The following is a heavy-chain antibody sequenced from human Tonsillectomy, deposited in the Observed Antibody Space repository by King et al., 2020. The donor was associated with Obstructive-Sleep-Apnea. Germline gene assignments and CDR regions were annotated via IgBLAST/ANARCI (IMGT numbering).Heavy chain of an antibody. Sequence: VQLVESGGGLVKPGGSLRLSCAASGFIFSDYYMSCIRQAPGKGLEWVSYISSSGTTIYYADSVKGRFTISRDNIKNSLYLKMNSLRAEDTAVYYCARRMQWVVHFDYWGQGSLVTVSS. CDR3: ARRMQWVVHFDY. CDR1: GFIFSDYY. D-gene: IGHD6-19*01. V-gene: IGHV3-11*01. CDR2: ISSSGTTI. J-gene: IGHJ4*02.